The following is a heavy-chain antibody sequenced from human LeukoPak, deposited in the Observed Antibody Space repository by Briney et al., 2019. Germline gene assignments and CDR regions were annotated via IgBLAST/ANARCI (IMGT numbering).Heavy chain of an antibody. CDR1: GFTFTTYS. D-gene: IGHD3-10*02. CDR3: AELGITMIGGV. CDR2: ITASSASM. V-gene: IGHV3-21*01. J-gene: IGHJ6*04. Sequence: GGSLRLSCAASGFTFTTYSMNWVRQAPGKGLEWVSSITASSASMYYADSVKGRFTISRDNAKNSLYLQMNSLRAEDTAVYYCAELGITMIGGVWGKGTTVTISS.